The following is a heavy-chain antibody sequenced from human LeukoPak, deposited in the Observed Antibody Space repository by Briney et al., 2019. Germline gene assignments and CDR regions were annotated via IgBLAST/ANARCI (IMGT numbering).Heavy chain of an antibody. CDR3: ARHWVGGPTVGSFDI. V-gene: IGHV5-51*01. Sequence: KVGESLKIPCKGSAYRFSNYWIGWVRQLPGKGLGWMGLIYPHDSNTRYSPSFQGQVTISADESISTAYLQWSSLKASDTAMYYCARHWVGGPTVGSFDIWGQGTMVTVSS. J-gene: IGHJ3*02. D-gene: IGHD1-26*01. CDR2: IYPHDSNT. CDR1: AYRFSNYW.